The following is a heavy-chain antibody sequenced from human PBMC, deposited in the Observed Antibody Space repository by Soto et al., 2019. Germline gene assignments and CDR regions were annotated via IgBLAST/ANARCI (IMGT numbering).Heavy chain of an antibody. CDR3: ATPGAFGGPSYGMDV. CDR1: GYTFTYRY. V-gene: IGHV1-45*02. CDR2: ITGLNGDT. Sequence: QMPLVQSGAEVKKTGSSVKVSCEASGYTFTYRYLHWVRQAPGQALEGMGWITGLNGDTNFAQKFQGRVTLTRDRSMTTAYMELSSLTSDDTGIYYCATPGAFGGPSYGMDVWGQGTSVTVSS. D-gene: IGHD2-15*01. J-gene: IGHJ6*02.